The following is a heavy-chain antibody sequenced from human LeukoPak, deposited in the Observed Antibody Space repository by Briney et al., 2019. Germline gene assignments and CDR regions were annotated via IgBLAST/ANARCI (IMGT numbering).Heavy chain of an antibody. CDR1: GYTFTSYG. J-gene: IGHJ4*02. V-gene: IGHV1-18*01. CDR2: ISAYNGNT. Sequence: ASVTVSCKASGYTFTSYGISWVQQAPGQGLEWMGWISAYNGNTNYAQKLQGRVTMTTDTSTSTAYMELRSLRSDDTAVYYCARGYYYDSSGYCDYWGQGTLVTVSS. CDR3: ARGYYYDSSGYCDY. D-gene: IGHD3-22*01.